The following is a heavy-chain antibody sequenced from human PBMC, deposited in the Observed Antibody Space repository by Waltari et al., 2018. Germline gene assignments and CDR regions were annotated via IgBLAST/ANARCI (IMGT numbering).Heavy chain of an antibody. J-gene: IGHJ4*02. V-gene: IGHV3-48*03. CDR1: GFTFSSYE. D-gene: IGHD6-19*01. Sequence: EVQLVEYGGGLVQPGGSLRLSCAASGFTFSSYELNWVRQAPGKGREWVSYISSSCSTIYYADSVKCRFTISRDNAKNSLYLQMNSLRAEDTAVYYCARARSSGVPYYFDYWGQGTLVTVSS. CDR2: ISSSCSTI. CDR3: ARARSSGVPYYFDY.